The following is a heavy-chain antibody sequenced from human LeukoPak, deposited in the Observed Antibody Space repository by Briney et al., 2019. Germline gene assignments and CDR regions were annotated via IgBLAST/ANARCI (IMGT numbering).Heavy chain of an antibody. D-gene: IGHD1-1*01. Sequence: GGSLRLSCAASGFTFSNSWMHWVRQGPEKRLMWVARISGDGSRTAYAGSVKGRFTISRENAHNMVYIQLNSLRAEDTAVYYCVRDAEGLQVERQDFDYWGQGVLVTVSS. J-gene: IGHJ4*02. V-gene: IGHV3-74*01. CDR3: VRDAEGLQVERQDFDY. CDR1: GFTFSNSW. CDR2: ISGDGSRT.